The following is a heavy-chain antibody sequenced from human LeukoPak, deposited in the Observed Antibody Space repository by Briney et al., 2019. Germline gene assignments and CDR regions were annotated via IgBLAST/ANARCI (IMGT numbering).Heavy chain of an antibody. V-gene: IGHV3-15*01. J-gene: IGHJ4*02. CDR2: IKSKTDGGTT. D-gene: IGHD1-26*01. CDR3: TTDELTIVGATGTINY. Sequence: GGSLRLSCAASGFTFSSYGMTWVRQAPGKGLEWVGRIKSKTDGGTTDYAAPVKGRFTISRDDSKNTLYLQMNSLKTEDTAVYYCTTDELTIVGATGTINYWGPGTLVTVSS. CDR1: GFTFSSYG.